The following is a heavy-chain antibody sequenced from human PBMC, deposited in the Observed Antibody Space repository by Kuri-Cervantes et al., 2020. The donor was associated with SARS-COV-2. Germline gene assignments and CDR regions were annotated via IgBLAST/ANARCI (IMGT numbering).Heavy chain of an antibody. J-gene: IGHJ2*01. CDR3: ARDWGVREAAAGTPYWYFDL. Sequence: ASVKVSCKASGYTFTSYGISWVRQAPGQGLEWMGWISAYNGNTNYAQKLQGRVTMTRDTSISTAYMELSRLRSDDTAVYYCARDWGVREAAAGTPYWYFDLWGRGTLVTVSS. V-gene: IGHV1-18*01. CDR1: GYTFTSYG. D-gene: IGHD6-13*01. CDR2: ISAYNGNT.